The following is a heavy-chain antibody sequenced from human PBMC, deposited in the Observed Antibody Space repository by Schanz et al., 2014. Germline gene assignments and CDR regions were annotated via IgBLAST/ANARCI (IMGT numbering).Heavy chain of an antibody. CDR2: INPNSGAT. V-gene: IGHV1-2*06. CDR1: GYTFTGYY. J-gene: IGHJ4*02. CDR3: ARGLVRYFAY. D-gene: IGHD2-8*02. Sequence: QVQLVQSGAEVKKPGASVKVSCQASGYTFTGYYMHWVRQAPGQGLEWMGQINPNSGATIYAQNFQGRVTMTRDTSISTAYMVLSRLRSDDTAVYYCARGLVRYFAYWGQGTLVTVSS.